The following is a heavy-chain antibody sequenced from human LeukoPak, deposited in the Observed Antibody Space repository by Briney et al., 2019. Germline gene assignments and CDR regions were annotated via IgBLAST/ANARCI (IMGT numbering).Heavy chain of an antibody. V-gene: IGHV4-34*01. D-gene: IGHD5-24*01. CDR1: GGSFSGYY. CDR3: ARSVEVATIRPLGY. J-gene: IGHJ4*02. Sequence: KPSETLSLTCAVYGGSFSGYYWSWIRQPPGKGLEWIGEINRGGSTNYNPSLKSRVTISVDTSKNQFSLKLSSVTAADTAVYYCARSVEVATIRPLGYWGQGTLVTVSS. CDR2: INRGGST.